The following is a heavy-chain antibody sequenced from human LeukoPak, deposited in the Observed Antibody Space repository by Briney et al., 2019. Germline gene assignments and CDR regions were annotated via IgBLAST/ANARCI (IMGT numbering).Heavy chain of an antibody. D-gene: IGHD3-22*01. CDR3: ARMHYYDSSGYYFDY. Sequence: ASVKVSCKASGGTFSSYTISWVRQAPGQGLEWMGRIIPILGIANYAQKSQGRVTITADKSTSTAYMELSSLRSEDAAVYYCARMHYYDSSGYYFDYWGQGTLVTVSS. V-gene: IGHV1-69*02. CDR2: IIPILGIA. CDR1: GGTFSSYT. J-gene: IGHJ4*02.